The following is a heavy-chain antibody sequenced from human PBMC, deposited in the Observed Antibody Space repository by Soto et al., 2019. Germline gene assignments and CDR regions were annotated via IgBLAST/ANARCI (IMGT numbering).Heavy chain of an antibody. CDR1: EFTFSNYA. CDR2: ISDNGGAT. Sequence: PGGSLRLSCAASEFTFSNYAMSWVRQAPGKGLEWVSSISDNGGATYYADSVKGRFTISRDNSKNTLYLQMNSRRAEDTAVYYCAKDQGIHPWQKGDLFDYWGQGTLVTVAS. V-gene: IGHV3-23*01. CDR3: AKDQGIHPWQKGDLFDY. D-gene: IGHD5-18*01. J-gene: IGHJ4*02.